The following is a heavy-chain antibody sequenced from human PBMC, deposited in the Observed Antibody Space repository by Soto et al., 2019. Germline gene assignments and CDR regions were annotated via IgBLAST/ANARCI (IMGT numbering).Heavy chain of an antibody. J-gene: IGHJ4*02. V-gene: IGHV3-48*01. Sequence: EVQLVESGGGLVQPGGSLRLSCAASGFTFSSYSMNWVRQAPGKGLEWVSYISSSSSTIYYADSVKGRFTISRDNAKNSLYLQMNSLRAEDTAVYYCARACPACGGSSAVDYWGQGTLVTVSS. CDR1: GFTFSSYS. CDR2: ISSSSSTI. D-gene: IGHD1-26*01. CDR3: ARACPACGGSSAVDY.